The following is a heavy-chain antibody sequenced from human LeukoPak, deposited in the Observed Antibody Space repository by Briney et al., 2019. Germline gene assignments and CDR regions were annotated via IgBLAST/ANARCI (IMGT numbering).Heavy chain of an antibody. Sequence: GGSLRLSCAASGFTFSSYSMNWVRQAPGKGLEWVSAISGSGGSTYYADSVKGRFTISRDNSKNTLYLQMNSLRAEDTAVYYCAKPAISSRGWYYDYWGQGTLVTVSS. CDR1: GFTFSSYS. V-gene: IGHV3-23*01. CDR2: ISGSGGST. CDR3: AKPAISSRGWYYDY. D-gene: IGHD6-19*01. J-gene: IGHJ4*02.